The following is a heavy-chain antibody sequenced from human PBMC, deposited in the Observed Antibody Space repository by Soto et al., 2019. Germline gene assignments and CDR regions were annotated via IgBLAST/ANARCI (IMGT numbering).Heavy chain of an antibody. V-gene: IGHV4-59*01. D-gene: IGHD3-10*01. J-gene: IGHJ6*03. CDR3: ARDLMVRGVRDYYYMDV. CDR1: GGSISSYY. CDR2: IYYSGST. Sequence: PSETLSLTCTVSGGSISSYYWSWIRQPPGKGLEWIGYIYYSGSTNYNPSLKSRVTISVDTSKNQFSLKLSSVTAADTAVYYCARDLMVRGVRDYYYMDVWGKGTTVTVSS.